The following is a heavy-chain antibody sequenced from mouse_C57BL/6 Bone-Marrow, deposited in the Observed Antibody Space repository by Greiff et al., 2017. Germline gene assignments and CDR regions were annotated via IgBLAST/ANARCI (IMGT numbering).Heavy chain of an antibody. CDR2: IDPETGGT. Sequence: VQLQQSGAELVRPGASVTLSCKASGYTFTDYEMHWVKQTPVHGLEWIGAIDPETGGTAYNQKFKGKAILTADKSSSTAYMELRSLTSEDSAVYYCTRTLRYDGYYIEFAYWGQGTLVTVSA. D-gene: IGHD2-3*01. CDR1: GYTFTDYE. J-gene: IGHJ3*01. CDR3: TRTLRYDGYYIEFAY. V-gene: IGHV1-15*01.